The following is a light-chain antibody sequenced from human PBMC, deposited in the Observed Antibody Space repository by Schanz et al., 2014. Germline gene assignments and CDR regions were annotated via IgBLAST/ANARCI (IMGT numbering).Light chain of an antibody. V-gene: IGLV2-23*02. CDR1: ATDIGGTYL. CDR3: CSYSHTRTFVL. J-gene: IGLJ2*01. Sequence: QSALTQPASVSASPGQSINISCTGTATDIGGTYLVSWYQQNPGEAPKLLILGDNHRPSGVSNRFSGSKSANTASLTISGLQAEDEATYYCCSYSHTRTFVLFGGGTKLTVL. CDR2: GDN.